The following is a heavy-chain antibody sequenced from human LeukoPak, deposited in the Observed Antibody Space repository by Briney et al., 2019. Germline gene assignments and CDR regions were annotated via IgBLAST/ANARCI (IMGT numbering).Heavy chain of an antibody. CDR3: ARVGEYSPGGY. Sequence: AASVKVSCKASGGTFSSYAISWVRQAPGQGLEWMGGIIPTFGTANYAQKFQGRVTITADESTSTAYMELSSLRSEDTAVYYCARVGEYSPGGYWGQGTLVTVSS. J-gene: IGHJ4*02. V-gene: IGHV1-69*13. CDR1: GGTFSSYA. D-gene: IGHD3-10*01. CDR2: IIPTFGTA.